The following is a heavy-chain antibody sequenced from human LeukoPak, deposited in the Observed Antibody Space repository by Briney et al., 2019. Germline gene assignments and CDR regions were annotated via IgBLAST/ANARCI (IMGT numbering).Heavy chain of an antibody. CDR2: ISWNSGSI. J-gene: IGHJ4*02. CDR3: AKDMGYGSGSYPE. CDR1: GFTFDDYA. D-gene: IGHD3-10*01. V-gene: IGHV3-9*01. Sequence: GRSLRLSCAASGFTFDDYAMHWVRQAPGKGLEWVSGISWNSGSIGYADSVKGRFTISRDNAKNSLYLQMNSLRAEDTALYYCAKDMGYGSGSYPEWGQGTLVTVSS.